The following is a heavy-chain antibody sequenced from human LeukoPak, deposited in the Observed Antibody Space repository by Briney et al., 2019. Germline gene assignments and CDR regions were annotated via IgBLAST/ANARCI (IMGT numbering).Heavy chain of an antibody. CDR3: AREGRWGMKYYFDF. Sequence: SETLSLTCNVSGGSLSSHYWSWVRQSPEKGLEWIGQIYHTGSTHYNPSVRSRFAISVDTSKNKFFLNVKSVTAADTAVYYCAREGRWGMKYYFDFWGQGTLVIVSS. V-gene: IGHV4-59*11. J-gene: IGHJ4*02. CDR1: GGSLSSHY. D-gene: IGHD4-23*01. CDR2: IYHTGST.